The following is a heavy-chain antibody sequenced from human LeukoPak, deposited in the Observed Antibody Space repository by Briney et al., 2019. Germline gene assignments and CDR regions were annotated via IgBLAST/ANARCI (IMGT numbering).Heavy chain of an antibody. J-gene: IGHJ4*02. Sequence: QPGGSLRLSCAASGFTFSSYAMNWVRQAPGKGLEWVSTISGNGGNTYYADSVKGRFTISRDNSKNTLFLQMNSLRAEDTAVYYCAPHSSGYYYYFDYWGQGTLVTVSS. CDR3: APHSSGYYYYFDY. D-gene: IGHD3-22*01. CDR1: GFTFSSYA. CDR2: ISGNGGNT. V-gene: IGHV3-23*01.